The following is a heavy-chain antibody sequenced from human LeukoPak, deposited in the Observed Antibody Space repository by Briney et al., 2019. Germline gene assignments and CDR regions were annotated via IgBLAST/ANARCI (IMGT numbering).Heavy chain of an antibody. Sequence: PGGSLRLSCAASGFTFSSYGMHWVRQAPGKGLEWVAVISYDGSNKYYADSVKGRFTISRDNSKNTLYLQMNSLTAEDTAVYYCAKGGEDQSADPYYDILTGYYSSVGYYFDYWGQGTLVTVSS. V-gene: IGHV3-30*18. CDR3: AKGGEDQSADPYYDILTGYYSSVGYYFDY. CDR2: ISYDGSNK. CDR1: GFTFSSYG. D-gene: IGHD3-9*01. J-gene: IGHJ4*02.